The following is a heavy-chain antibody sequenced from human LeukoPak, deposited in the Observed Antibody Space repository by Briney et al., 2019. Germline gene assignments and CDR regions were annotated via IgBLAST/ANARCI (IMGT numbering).Heavy chain of an antibody. D-gene: IGHD4-17*01. J-gene: IGHJ4*02. CDR3: ASIHYGDPNFDY. Sequence: GASVKVSCKASGYTFTGYYMHWVRQAPGQGLEWMGWINPNSGGTNYAQKFQGRVTMTRDTPISTAYMELSRLRFDDTAVYYCASIHYGDPNFDYWGQGTLVTVSS. CDR1: GYTFTGYY. CDR2: INPNSGGT. V-gene: IGHV1-2*02.